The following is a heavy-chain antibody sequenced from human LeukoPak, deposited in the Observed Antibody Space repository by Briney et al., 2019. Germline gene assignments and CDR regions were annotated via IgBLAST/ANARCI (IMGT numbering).Heavy chain of an antibody. CDR1: GGTFSSYA. J-gene: IGHJ5*02. Sequence: SVKVSCKASGGTFSSYAISWVRQAPGQGLEWMGGIIPIFGTANYAQKFQGRVTITTDESTSTTYMELSSLRSEDTAVYYCARGIAVAIYNWFDPWGQGTLVTVSS. D-gene: IGHD6-19*01. CDR3: ARGIAVAIYNWFDP. CDR2: IIPIFGTA. V-gene: IGHV1-69*05.